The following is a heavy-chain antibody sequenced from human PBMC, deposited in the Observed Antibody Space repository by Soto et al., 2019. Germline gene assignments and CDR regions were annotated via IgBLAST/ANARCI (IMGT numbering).Heavy chain of an antibody. Sequence: EVQLLESGGGLVQPGGSLRLSCAASGFTFSNHVMSWVRQAPGKGPEWVSSINSRGDNTYYAGSVRGRFTISRDNSKSTLYLQMNSLRAEDTAVYYCGNGLENHYNYDYCGQGTLVTVSS. V-gene: IGHV3-23*01. D-gene: IGHD3-16*01. CDR3: GNGLENHYNYDY. CDR1: GFTFSNHV. CDR2: INSRGDNT. J-gene: IGHJ4*02.